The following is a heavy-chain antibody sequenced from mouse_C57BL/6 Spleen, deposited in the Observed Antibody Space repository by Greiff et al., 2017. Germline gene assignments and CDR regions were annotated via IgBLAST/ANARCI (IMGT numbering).Heavy chain of an antibody. CDR2: ILPGSGST. V-gene: IGHV1-9*01. Sequence: VQLQQSGAELMKPGASVKLSCKATGYTFTGYWIEWVKQRPGHGLEWIGEILPGSGSTNYNEKFKGKATFTADTSSNTAYMQLSSLTTEDSAIYYCARGGPYYYGSRGYAMDYWGQGTSVTVSS. CDR1: GYTFTGYW. J-gene: IGHJ4*01. CDR3: ARGGPYYYGSRGYAMDY. D-gene: IGHD1-1*01.